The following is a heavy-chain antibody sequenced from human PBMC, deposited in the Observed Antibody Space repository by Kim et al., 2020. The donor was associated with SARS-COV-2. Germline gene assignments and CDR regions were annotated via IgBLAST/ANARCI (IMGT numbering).Heavy chain of an antibody. Sequence: GGSLRLSCAASGFTFSSYEMNWVRQAPGKGLEWVSYISSSGSTIYFADSVKGRFTISRDNAKNSLYLQMNSLRAEDTAVYYCATLGTYDSSGPTDYWGQGTLVTVSS. V-gene: IGHV3-48*03. CDR3: ATLGTYDSSGPTDY. CDR1: GFTFSSYE. D-gene: IGHD3-22*01. J-gene: IGHJ4*02. CDR2: ISSSGSTI.